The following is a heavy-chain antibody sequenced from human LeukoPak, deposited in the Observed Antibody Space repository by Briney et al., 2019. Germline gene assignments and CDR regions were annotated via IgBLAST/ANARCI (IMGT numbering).Heavy chain of an antibody. D-gene: IGHD6-19*01. CDR3: ASKDSSGWYEEA. CDR2: INPSGGST. CDR1: GYTFTTYY. Sequence: VGPVKVSCKASGYTFTTYYMHWVRQAPGQGLEWMGVINPSGGSTSYAQKFQGRITMTRDTSTSTVYVELSSPRSEDSAVYYCASKDSSGWYEEAWGQGTQVTVSS. J-gene: IGHJ5*02. V-gene: IGHV1-46*01.